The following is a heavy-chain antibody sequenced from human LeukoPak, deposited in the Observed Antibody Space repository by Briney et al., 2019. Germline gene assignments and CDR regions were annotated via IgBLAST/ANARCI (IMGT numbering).Heavy chain of an antibody. CDR2: IYTSGST. CDR3: ARDLDDYGDYFSPEDAFDI. D-gene: IGHD4-17*01. V-gene: IGHV4-61*02. CDR1: GGSISSGSYY. Sequence: SQTLSLTCTVSGGSISSGSYYWSWIWQPAGKGLEWIGRIYTSGSTNYNPSLKSRVTISVDTSKNQFSLKLSSVTAADTAVYYCARDLDDYGDYFSPEDAFDIWGQGTMVTVSS. J-gene: IGHJ3*02.